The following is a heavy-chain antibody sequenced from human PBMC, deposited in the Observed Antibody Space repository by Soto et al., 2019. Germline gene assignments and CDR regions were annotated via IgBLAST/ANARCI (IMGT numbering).Heavy chain of an antibody. CDR2: LSHHGRRT. CDR1: GFLFNTYA. D-gene: IGHD3-9*01. Sequence: GSLSLSCTTSGFLFNTYAMHWVRQAPGKGLEWVAVLSHHGRRTYYADSVKGRFTISRDNPKNTLYLQMDTLRTDDTAVYYCARPGSGYDVLTGHYFYYYHAMDVWGQGTTVTVSS. V-gene: IGHV3-30-3*01. J-gene: IGHJ6*02. CDR3: ARPGSGYDVLTGHYFYYYHAMDV.